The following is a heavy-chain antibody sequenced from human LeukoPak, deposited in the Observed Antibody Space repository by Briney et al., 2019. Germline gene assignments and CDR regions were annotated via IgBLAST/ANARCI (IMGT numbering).Heavy chain of an antibody. Sequence: GGSLRLSCAASGFTFSNYAMSWVRQAPGKGLEWVAVIWYDGSNKYYADSVKGRFTISRDNSENTLYLQMNSLRAEDTAVYYCARERIVVVPAAILGWFDPWGQGTLVTVSS. CDR2: IWYDGSNK. CDR1: GFTFSNYA. V-gene: IGHV3-33*08. J-gene: IGHJ5*02. CDR3: ARERIVVVPAAILGWFDP. D-gene: IGHD2-2*02.